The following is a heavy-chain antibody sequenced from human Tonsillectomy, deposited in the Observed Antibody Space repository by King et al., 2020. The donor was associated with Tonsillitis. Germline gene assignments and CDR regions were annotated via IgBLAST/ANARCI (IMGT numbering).Heavy chain of an antibody. CDR1: GFTFSNYW. D-gene: IGHD3-3*01. V-gene: IGHV3-7*01. Sequence: EVQLVESGGGLVQPGGSLRLSCAASGFTFSNYWMSWVRQAPGKGLEWVANIRQDGSEAFYVGAVKGRFTXSRDNAKKSLFLQMNSLRAEYTAVYYCTSCWSVYSDYWGQGXLVTVSS. J-gene: IGHJ4*02. CDR2: IRQDGSEA. CDR3: TSCWSVYSDY.